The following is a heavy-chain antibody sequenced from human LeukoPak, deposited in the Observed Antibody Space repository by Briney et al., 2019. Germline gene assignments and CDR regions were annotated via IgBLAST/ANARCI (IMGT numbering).Heavy chain of an antibody. CDR2: IYHSGST. Sequence: KASETLSLTCTVSGGSMRSYYWSWIRQPPGKGLEWIGSIYHSGSTYYNPSLKSRVTISVDTSKNQFSLKLSSVTAADTAVYYCARGGSYYGSGSYYPPNPIDYWGQGTLVTVSS. J-gene: IGHJ4*02. CDR1: GGSMRSYY. V-gene: IGHV4-38-2*02. CDR3: ARGGSYYGSGSYYPPNPIDY. D-gene: IGHD3-10*01.